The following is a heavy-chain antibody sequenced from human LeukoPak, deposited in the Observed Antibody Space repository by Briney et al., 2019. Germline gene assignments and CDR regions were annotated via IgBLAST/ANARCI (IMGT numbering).Heavy chain of an antibody. CDR2: IYHSGST. Sequence: PSETLSLTCAVSGGSISSSNWWSWVRQPPGKGLKWIGEIYHSGSTNYNPSLKSRVTISGDKSKNQFSLKLSSVTAADTAVYYCAREAPMVRGVITTSSWFDPWGQGTLVTVSS. J-gene: IGHJ5*02. CDR3: AREAPMVRGVITTSSWFDP. D-gene: IGHD3-10*01. V-gene: IGHV4-4*02. CDR1: GGSISSSNW.